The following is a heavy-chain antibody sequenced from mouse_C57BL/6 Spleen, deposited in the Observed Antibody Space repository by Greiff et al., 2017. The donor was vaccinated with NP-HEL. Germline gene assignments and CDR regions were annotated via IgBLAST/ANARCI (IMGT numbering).Heavy chain of an antibody. D-gene: IGHD2-2*01. V-gene: IGHV8-12*01. J-gene: IGHJ4*01. CDR2: IYWDDDK. CDR1: GFSLSTSGMG. CDR3: ARRGSTMVTTGAMDY. Sequence: ESGPGILQSSQTLSLTCSFSGFSLSTSGMGVSWIRQPSGKGLEWLAHIYWDDDKRYNPSLKSRLTISKDTSRNQVFLKITSVDTADTATYYCARRGSTMVTTGAMDYWGQGTSVTVSS.